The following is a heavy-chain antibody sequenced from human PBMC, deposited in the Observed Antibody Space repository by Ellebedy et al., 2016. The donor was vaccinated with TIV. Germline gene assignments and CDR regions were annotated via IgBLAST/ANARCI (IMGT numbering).Heavy chain of an antibody. CDR1: GYTFSGYY. CDR3: ARGSGPFDY. V-gene: IGHV1-2*02. Sequence: ASVKVSXXASGYTFSGYYMHWVRQAPGQGLEWMGWINPNSGATNYAQKFQGRVTMTRDTATSTAYMELSRLRSDDTAVYYCARGSGPFDYWGQGTLVTVSS. CDR2: INPNSGAT. J-gene: IGHJ4*02. D-gene: IGHD1-26*01.